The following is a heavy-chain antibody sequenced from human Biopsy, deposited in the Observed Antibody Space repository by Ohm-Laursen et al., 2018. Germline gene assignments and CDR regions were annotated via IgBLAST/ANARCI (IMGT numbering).Heavy chain of an antibody. Sequence: SLILSCSASGFTFSASAVHWVRQASGKGLEWVGRIRSKAKSYATAYAASVTGRFTISRDDSKNTTYLQMNSLKTEDTAVYYCTLEGAGFDNWGQGTLVTVSS. J-gene: IGHJ4*02. CDR1: GFTFSASA. CDR2: IRSKAKSYAT. CDR3: TLEGAGFDN. D-gene: IGHD3-10*01. V-gene: IGHV3-73*01.